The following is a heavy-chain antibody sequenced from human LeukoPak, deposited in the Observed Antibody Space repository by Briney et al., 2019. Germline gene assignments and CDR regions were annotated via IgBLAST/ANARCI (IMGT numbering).Heavy chain of an antibody. D-gene: IGHD4-17*01. J-gene: IGHJ5*02. V-gene: IGHV3-48*04. CDR1: GFTFSSYS. Sequence: GGSLRLSCAASGFTFSSYSMNWVRQAPGKGLEWVSYISSTASTIYYADSVKGRFTISRDNAKNSLFLQMNSLRAEDTAVYYCARDVTYYGADWFDPWGQGTLVTVSS. CDR3: ARDVTYYGADWFDP. CDR2: ISSTASTI.